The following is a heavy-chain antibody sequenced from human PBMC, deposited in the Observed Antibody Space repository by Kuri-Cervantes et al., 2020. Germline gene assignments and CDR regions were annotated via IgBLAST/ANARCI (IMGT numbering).Heavy chain of an antibody. Sequence: ETLSLTCAASGFTVSSNYMSWVRQAPGKGLEWVANIKQDGSERYYVDSVKGRFTISRDNAENSLYLQMSSLRAEDTAVYYCARDGVAVAGTPLYYYYGMDVWGQGTTVTVSS. CDR3: ARDGVAVAGTPLYYYYGMDV. D-gene: IGHD6-19*01. CDR2: IKQDGSER. J-gene: IGHJ6*02. V-gene: IGHV3-7*01. CDR1: GFTVSSNY.